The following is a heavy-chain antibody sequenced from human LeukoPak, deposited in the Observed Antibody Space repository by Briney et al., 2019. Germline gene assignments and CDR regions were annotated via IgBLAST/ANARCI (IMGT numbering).Heavy chain of an antibody. D-gene: IGHD2-21*02. J-gene: IGHJ4*02. Sequence: SETLSLTCAVSGGSISSSNWWSWVRQPPGKGLEWIGTIYYSGSTYYNPSLKSRVTISVDASKNQFSLKLSSVTAADTAMYYCASLYCGGDCYRGYFDYWGQGTLVTVSS. CDR3: ASLYCGGDCYRGYFDY. V-gene: IGHV4-4*02. CDR1: GGSISSSNW. CDR2: IYYSGST.